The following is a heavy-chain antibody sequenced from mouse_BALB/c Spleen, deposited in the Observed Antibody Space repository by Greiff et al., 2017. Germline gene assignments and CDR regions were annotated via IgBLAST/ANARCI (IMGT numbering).Heavy chain of an antibody. D-gene: IGHD2-4*01. CDR3: ARKIYYDYDPYFDY. CDR1: GYSFTSYW. J-gene: IGHJ2*01. V-gene: IGHV1S126*01. CDR2: IDPSDSET. Sequence: VQLKESGPQLLRPGASVKISCKASGYSFTSYWMHWVKQRPGQGLEWIGMIDPSDSETRLNQKFKDKATLTVDKSSSTAYMQLSSPTSEDSAVYYCARKIYYDYDPYFDYWGQGTTRTVSS.